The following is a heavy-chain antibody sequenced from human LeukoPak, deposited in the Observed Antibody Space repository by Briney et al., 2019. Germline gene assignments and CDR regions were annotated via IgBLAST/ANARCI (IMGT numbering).Heavy chain of an antibody. J-gene: IGHJ3*01. D-gene: IGHD3/OR15-3a*01. V-gene: IGHV3-23*01. CDR1: GFTFSVAT. CDR2: ICTSGEGT. CDR3: AKGVHFST. Sequence: GRTLRLSCAASGFTFSVATMTSGRHAPRKGQEWVSLICTSGEGTYYVDPVKGGLTISRDNSKSTLSLQMHSLRVEATAMYFCAKGVHFSTWGLGTMVTVSS.